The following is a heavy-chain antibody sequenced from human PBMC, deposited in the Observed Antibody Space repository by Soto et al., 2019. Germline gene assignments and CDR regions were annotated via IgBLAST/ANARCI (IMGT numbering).Heavy chain of an antibody. CDR1: GGSISSYY. Sequence: LSLTCTVSGGSISSYYWSWIRQPPGKGLEWIGYIYYSGSTNYNPSLKSRVTISVDTSKNQFSLKLSSVTAADTAVYYCARGGVGWFDPWGQGTLVTVSS. CDR3: ARGGVGWFDP. V-gene: IGHV4-59*01. D-gene: IGHD1-26*01. CDR2: IYYSGST. J-gene: IGHJ5*02.